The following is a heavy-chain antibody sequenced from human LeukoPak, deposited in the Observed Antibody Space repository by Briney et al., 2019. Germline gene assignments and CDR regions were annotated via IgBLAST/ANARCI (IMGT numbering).Heavy chain of an antibody. Sequence: PGGSLRLSCAASGFTFSSYWMHWVRQAPGKGLVWVSRINTDGSITSYADSVKGRFTISRDNAKNTLYLQMNSLRVEDTAVYYCVRIGYSSNSLWIDFRGQGTLVIVSS. D-gene: IGHD5-12*01. CDR1: GFTFSSYW. CDR2: INTDGSIT. V-gene: IGHV3-74*01. CDR3: VRIGYSSNSLWIDF. J-gene: IGHJ4*02.